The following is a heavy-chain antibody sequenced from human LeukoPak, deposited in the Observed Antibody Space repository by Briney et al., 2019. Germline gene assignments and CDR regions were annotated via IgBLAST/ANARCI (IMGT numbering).Heavy chain of an antibody. J-gene: IGHJ4*02. D-gene: IGHD5-18*01. CDR2: INAGNGNT. CDR1: GYTFTSYA. Sequence: ASVKVSCKASGYTFTSYAMHWVRQAPGQRLEWMGWINAGNGNTKYSQKFQGRVTITRDTSASTAYMELSSLRSEDTAVYYCARDLELWNRGTFDYWGQGTLVTVSS. CDR3: ARDLELWNRGTFDY. V-gene: IGHV1-3*01.